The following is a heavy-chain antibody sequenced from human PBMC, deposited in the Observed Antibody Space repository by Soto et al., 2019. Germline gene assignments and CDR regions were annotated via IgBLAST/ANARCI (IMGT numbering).Heavy chain of an antibody. CDR3: ARERYYDILTCYYYYSSMDV. Sequence: EVQLVESGGGLVQPGGSLRLSCADSGFTFSSYDMHWVRQATGKGLEWVSAIGTAGDTYYPGSVKGRCSISRENAKNALYLQMNSLRAEDTAVYYCARERYYDILTCYYYYSSMDVGGQGTKVTVAS. V-gene: IGHV3-13*01. CDR2: IGTAGDT. CDR1: GFTFSSYD. J-gene: IGHJ6*02. D-gene: IGHD3-9*01.